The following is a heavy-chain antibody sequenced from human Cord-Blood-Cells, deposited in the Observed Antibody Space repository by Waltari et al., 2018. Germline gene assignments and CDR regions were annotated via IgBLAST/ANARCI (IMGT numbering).Heavy chain of an antibody. D-gene: IGHD2-15*01. V-gene: IGHV1-24*01. J-gene: IGHJ4*02. CDR2: FDPEDGET. CDR3: ATEEGYCSGGSCYFDY. Sequence: QVQLVQSGAEVKKPGAAVKVSCKVSGYTLTELSIHWVRQAPRKGLEWMGGFDPEDGETIYAQKFQGRVTMTEDTSTDTAYMELSSLRSEDTAVYYCATEEGYCSGGSCYFDYWGQGTLVTVSS. CDR1: GYTLTELS.